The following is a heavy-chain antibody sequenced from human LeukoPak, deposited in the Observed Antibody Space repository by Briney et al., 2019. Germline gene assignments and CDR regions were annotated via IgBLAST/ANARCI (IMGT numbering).Heavy chain of an antibody. CDR1: GFTFSSYG. CDR2: ISGSGGST. Sequence: QPGGTLRLSCAASGFTFSSYGMSWVRQAPGKGLEWVSAISGSGGSTYYADSVKGRFTISRDNSKNTLYLLMNSLRAEDTAVYYCSKASAGIYYYYYYMDVWGKGTTVTVSS. J-gene: IGHJ6*03. V-gene: IGHV3-23*01. CDR3: SKASAGIYYYYYYMDV.